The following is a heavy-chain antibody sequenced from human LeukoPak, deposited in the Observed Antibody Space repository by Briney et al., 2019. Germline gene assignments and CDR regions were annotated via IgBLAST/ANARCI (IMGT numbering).Heavy chain of an antibody. J-gene: IGHJ4*02. Sequence: PGGSLRLSCAASVFTVITTDMTWVRQAPGKGLEWVSVLYSDGNTKYADSVQGRFTISRDNSKNTLYLEMNSLSPDDTAVYYFARGVEPRAANTLAYWGQGTLVTVSS. CDR2: LYSDGNT. D-gene: IGHD1-14*01. CDR1: VFTVITTD. CDR3: ARGVEPRAANTLAY. V-gene: IGHV3-53*01.